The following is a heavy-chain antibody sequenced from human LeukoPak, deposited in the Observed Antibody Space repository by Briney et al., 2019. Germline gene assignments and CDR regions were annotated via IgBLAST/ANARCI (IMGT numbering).Heavy chain of an antibody. J-gene: IGHJ4*02. CDR3: ARDSAYGDHY. Sequence: GGSLRLSCAASGFTFSSYAMHWVRQAPGKGLEWVAVISYDGSNKYCADSVKGRFTISRDNSKNTLYLQMNSLRAEDTAVYYCARDSAYGDHYWGQGTLVTVSS. CDR2: ISYDGSNK. D-gene: IGHD4-17*01. V-gene: IGHV3-30-3*01. CDR1: GFTFSSYA.